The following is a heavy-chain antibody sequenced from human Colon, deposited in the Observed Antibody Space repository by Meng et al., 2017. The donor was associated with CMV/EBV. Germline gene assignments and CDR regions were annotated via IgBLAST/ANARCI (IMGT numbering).Heavy chain of an antibody. D-gene: IGHD1-26*01. CDR2: IRHSGSTSY. Sequence: QVQLQQVGAGLLKPSETPSPTCAVYGGSFSEYYWSWIRHPPGRGLEWIGEIRHSGSTSYSYNSSLKSRVTISIDTSKNQFSLELTSVTAADTAVYYCAGGSYQAWELLHYWGQGTLVTVSS. V-gene: IGHV4-34*01. CDR1: GGSFSEYY. CDR3: AGGSYQAWELLHY. J-gene: IGHJ4*02.